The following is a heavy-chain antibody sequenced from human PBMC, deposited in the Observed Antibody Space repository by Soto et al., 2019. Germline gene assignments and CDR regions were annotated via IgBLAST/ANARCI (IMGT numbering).Heavy chain of an antibody. D-gene: IGHD1-26*01. CDR3: ARRGSGSYYDY. J-gene: IGHJ4*02. CDR1: GFTFSSYA. Sequence: EVQLLESGGGLVQPGGSLRLSCAASGFTFSSYAMRWVRQAPVKGLEWVSAISGSGDSTYYADSVKGRFTISRDNSKSTLYLQMNSLRAEDTAVYYCARRGSGSYYDYWGQGNLVTVSS. V-gene: IGHV3-23*01. CDR2: ISGSGDST.